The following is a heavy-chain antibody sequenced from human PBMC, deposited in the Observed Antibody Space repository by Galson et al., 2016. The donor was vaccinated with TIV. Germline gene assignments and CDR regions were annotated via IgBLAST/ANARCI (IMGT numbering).Heavy chain of an antibody. V-gene: IGHV3-23*01. CDR2: ISASGGNT. D-gene: IGHD3-22*01. CDR1: GFTFSSWP. Sequence: SLRLSCAASGFTFSSWPMSWVRRAPGKGLEWVSAISASGGNTFYADSVKGRFTISRDNSKKTLYLQMDSLRAEDTAVYYFAKSFQYFYDDSGYFPYGFHIWGRGTMVTVSS. CDR3: AKSFQYFYDDSGYFPYGFHI. J-gene: IGHJ3*02.